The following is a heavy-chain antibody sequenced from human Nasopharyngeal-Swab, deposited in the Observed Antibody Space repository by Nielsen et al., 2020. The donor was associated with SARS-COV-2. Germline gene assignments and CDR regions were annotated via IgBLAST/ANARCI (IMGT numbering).Heavy chain of an antibody. V-gene: IGHV3-21*01. J-gene: IGHJ4*02. CDR2: ISSDSGAK. CDR1: GFSFSTYT. D-gene: IGHD3-22*01. CDR3: LRGDRRDY. Sequence: GGSLRLSCAASGFSFSTYTMNWVRQAPGPGLELLSSISSDSGAKYHADSAKGRFTISRDNAKNSLYLEMNSLRAEDTAVYYCLRGDRRDYWGPGTLVSVSS.